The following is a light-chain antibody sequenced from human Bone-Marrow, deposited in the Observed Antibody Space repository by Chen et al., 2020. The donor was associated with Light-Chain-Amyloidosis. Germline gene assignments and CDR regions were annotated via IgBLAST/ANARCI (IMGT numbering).Light chain of an antibody. Sequence: QSALPQPASVSGSPGQSITISCTGTSSDVGGDNHVSWYQQHPDKAPKLKIYEVTNRPSWVPDRFSGSNSDTTASLTISGLQTEDDADYFCSSYTITNALVFGSGTRVTVL. J-gene: IGLJ1*01. CDR3: SSYTITNALV. CDR1: SSDVGGDNH. V-gene: IGLV2-14*01. CDR2: EVT.